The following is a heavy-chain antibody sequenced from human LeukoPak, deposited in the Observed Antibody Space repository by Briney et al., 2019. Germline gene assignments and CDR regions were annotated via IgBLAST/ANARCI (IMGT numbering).Heavy chain of an antibody. CDR2: IYYSGST. J-gene: IGHJ5*02. CDR3: ARHHRRSSGSYPDWFDP. CDR1: GGSFSGYY. Sequence: SETLSLTCAVYGGSFSGYYWGWIRQPPGKGLEWIGSIYYSGSTYYNPSLKSRVTISVDTSKNQFSLKLSSVTAADTAVYYCARHHRRSSGSYPDWFDPWGQGTLVTVSP. D-gene: IGHD1-26*01. V-gene: IGHV4-39*01.